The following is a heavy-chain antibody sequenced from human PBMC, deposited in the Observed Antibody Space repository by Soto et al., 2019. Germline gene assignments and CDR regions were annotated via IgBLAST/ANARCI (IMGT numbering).Heavy chain of an antibody. CDR1: GFSLSTSGVG. D-gene: IGHD3-16*02. Sequence: GPTRENNTQTLTLTCTFSGFSLSTSGVGVGWIRQPPGKALEWLALIYWDDDKRYSPSLKSRLTITKDTSKNQVVLTMTNMDPVDTASYYCAHRQDVYACPGQRSHVIGSAGM. CDR3: AHRQDVYACPGQRSHVIGSAGM. CDR2: IYWDDDK. J-gene: IGHJ6*01. V-gene: IGHV2-5*02.